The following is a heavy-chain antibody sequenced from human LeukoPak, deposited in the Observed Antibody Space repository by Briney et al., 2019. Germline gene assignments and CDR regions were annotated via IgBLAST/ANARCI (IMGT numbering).Heavy chain of an antibody. J-gene: IGHJ4*02. Sequence: ASVKVSCKASGGTFSSYAISWVRQAPGQGLEWMGRIIPIFGTANYAQKFQGRVTITTDESTSTAYMELSSLRSEDTAVYYCAGNDFWSGYYKSENDYWGQGTLVTVSS. V-gene: IGHV1-69*05. CDR3: AGNDFWSGYYKSENDY. CDR2: IIPIFGTA. D-gene: IGHD3-3*01. CDR1: GGTFSSYA.